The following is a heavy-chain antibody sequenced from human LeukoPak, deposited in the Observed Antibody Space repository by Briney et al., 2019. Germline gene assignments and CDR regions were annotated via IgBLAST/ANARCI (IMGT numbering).Heavy chain of an antibody. CDR1: GGSISSGGYS. V-gene: IGHV4-30-2*01. J-gene: IGHJ5*02. CDR2: IYHSGST. Sequence: SETLSLTCAVSGGSISSGGYSWSWIRQPPGKGLEWIGYIYHSGSTYYNPSLKSRVTISVDRSKNQFSLNLSSVTAADTAVYYCVRGKAAAGAIWFDPWGQGTLVTVSS. CDR3: VRGKAAAGAIWFDP. D-gene: IGHD6-13*01.